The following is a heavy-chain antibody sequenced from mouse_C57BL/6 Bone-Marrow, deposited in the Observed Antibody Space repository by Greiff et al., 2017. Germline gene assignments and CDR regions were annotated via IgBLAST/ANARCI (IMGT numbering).Heavy chain of an antibody. D-gene: IGHD1-1*01. V-gene: IGHV1-18*01. J-gene: IGHJ2*01. CDR2: INPNNGGT. CDR1: GYTFTDYN. Sequence: EVHLVESGPELVKPGASVKIPCTASGYTFTDYNMDWVKQSHGKSLEWIGDINPNNGGTIYNQKLKGKATLTVDKSSSTAYMELRSLTSEDTAVYYWARKGDYYYGSSSGYFDYWGQGTTLTVSS. CDR3: ARKGDYYYGSSSGYFDY.